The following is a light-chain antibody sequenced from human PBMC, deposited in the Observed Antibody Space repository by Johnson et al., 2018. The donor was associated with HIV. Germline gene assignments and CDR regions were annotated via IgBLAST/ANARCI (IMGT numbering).Light chain of an antibody. CDR3: KTWDSRLSVGHV. CDR2: DNH. J-gene: IGLJ1*01. V-gene: IGLV1-51*01. CDR1: SSNIGNNY. Sequence: QSVLTQPPSVSAAPGQKVTIPCSGSSSNIGNNYASWYQQVPGTAPKLLIYDNHKRPSGIPDRFSGSKSGTSATLGITGLQTGDEADYYCKTWDSRLSVGHVFGTGTKVTVL.